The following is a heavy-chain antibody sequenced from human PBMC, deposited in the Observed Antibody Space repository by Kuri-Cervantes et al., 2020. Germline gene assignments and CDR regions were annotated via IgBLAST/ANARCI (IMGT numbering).Heavy chain of an antibody. V-gene: IGHV3-7*01. J-gene: IGHJ4*02. CDR1: GFTFSSHS. CDR2: IKQDGSEK. Sequence: GESLKISCAASGFTFSSHSMNWVRQAPGKGLEWVGNIKQDGSEKYYVDSVKGRFTISRDNAKNSLYLQMNSLRAEDTAVYYCARDFYRGRDHWGQGTLVTVSS. D-gene: IGHD2/OR15-2a*01. CDR3: ARDFYRGRDH.